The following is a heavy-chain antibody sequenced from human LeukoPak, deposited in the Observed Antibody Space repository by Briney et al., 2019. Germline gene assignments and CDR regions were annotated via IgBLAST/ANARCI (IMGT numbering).Heavy chain of an antibody. Sequence: KPSETLSLTCAVYGGSFSGYYWSWIRQPPGKGLEWMGEINHSGSTNYNPSLKSRVTISVDTSKNQFSLKLSSVTAADTAVYYCARGHYYDSSGYYYTQPKRFDYWGQGTLVTVSS. J-gene: IGHJ4*02. D-gene: IGHD3-22*01. CDR2: INHSGST. CDR3: ARGHYYDSSGYYYTQPKRFDY. CDR1: GGSFSGYY. V-gene: IGHV4-34*01.